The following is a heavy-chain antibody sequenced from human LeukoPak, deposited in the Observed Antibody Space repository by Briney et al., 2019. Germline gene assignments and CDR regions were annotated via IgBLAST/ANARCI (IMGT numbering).Heavy chain of an antibody. J-gene: IGHJ4*02. Sequence: PSETLSLTCNVSGGSINNYYWSWIRQPPGKGLEWIGYIYYSGSTYYNPSLKSRVIISVDKSKNQFSLKLSSVTAADTAVYYCARVGAGFRVASFDYWGQGTLVTVSS. CDR2: IYYSGST. CDR1: GGSINNYY. D-gene: IGHD5-12*01. V-gene: IGHV4-30-4*01. CDR3: ARVGAGFRVASFDY.